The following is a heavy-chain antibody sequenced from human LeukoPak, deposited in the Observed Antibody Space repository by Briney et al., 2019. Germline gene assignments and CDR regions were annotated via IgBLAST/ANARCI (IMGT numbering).Heavy chain of an antibody. Sequence: PSETLSLTCTVSGGSISSSSYYWGWIRQPPGKGLEWIGSIYYSGSTYYNPSLKSRVTISVDTSKNQFSLKLSSVTAAGTAVYYCARLYSSSWSVYWGQGTLVTVSS. CDR3: ARLYSSSWSVY. J-gene: IGHJ4*02. D-gene: IGHD6-13*01. CDR1: GGSISSSSYY. V-gene: IGHV4-39*01. CDR2: IYYSGST.